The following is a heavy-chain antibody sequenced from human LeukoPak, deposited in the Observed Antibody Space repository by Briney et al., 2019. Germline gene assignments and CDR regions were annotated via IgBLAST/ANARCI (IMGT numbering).Heavy chain of an antibody. CDR3: ARGITMVRGVIKPVPFDY. D-gene: IGHD3-10*01. J-gene: IGHJ4*02. Sequence: SETLSLTCTVSGDSMSSYYWNWIRQPPGKGLEWIGYIYYSGSTNYNPSLKSRVTISVDTSKNQFSLKLSSVTAADTAVYYCARGITMVRGVIKPVPFDYWGQGTLVTVSS. V-gene: IGHV4-59*12. CDR2: IYYSGST. CDR1: GDSMSSYY.